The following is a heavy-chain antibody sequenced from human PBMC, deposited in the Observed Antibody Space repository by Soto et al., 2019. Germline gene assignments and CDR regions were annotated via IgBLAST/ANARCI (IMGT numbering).Heavy chain of an antibody. V-gene: IGHV6-1*01. CDR3: ARDPIAAAGREVNYGMDV. Sequence: SQTPSLTCAISGDSVSSNSAAWNWIRQSPSRGLEWLGRTYYRSKWYNDYAVSVKSRITINPDTSKNQFSLQLNSVTPEDTAVYYCARDPIAAAGREVNYGMDVWGQGTMVTVSS. J-gene: IGHJ6*02. CDR2: TYYRSKWYN. D-gene: IGHD6-13*01. CDR1: GDSVSSNSAA.